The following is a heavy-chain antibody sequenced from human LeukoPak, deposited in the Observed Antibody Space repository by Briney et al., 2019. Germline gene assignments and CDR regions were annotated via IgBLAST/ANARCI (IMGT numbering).Heavy chain of an antibody. CDR2: IIPIFGTA. D-gene: IGHD2-15*01. V-gene: IGHV1-69*06. CDR1: GGTFSSYA. J-gene: IGHJ3*02. Sequence: SSVKVSCKASGGTFSSYAISWVRQAPGQGLEWMGGIIPIFGTANYAQKFQGRVTITADKSTSTAYMELSSLRSEDTAVYYCAGDGGYCSGGSCYPYAFDIWGQGTMVTVSS. CDR3: AGDGGYCSGGSCYPYAFDI.